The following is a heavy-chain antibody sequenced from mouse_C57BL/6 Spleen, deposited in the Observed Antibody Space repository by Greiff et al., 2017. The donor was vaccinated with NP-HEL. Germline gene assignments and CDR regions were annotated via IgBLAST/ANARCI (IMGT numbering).Heavy chain of an antibody. Sequence: EVQLVESGGDLVKPGGSLKLSCAASGFTFSSYGMSWVRQTPDKRLEWVATISSGGSYTYYPDSVKGRFTISRDNAKNTLYLQMSSLKSEDTAMYYCARQGSGYFAYWGQGTLVTVSA. CDR2: ISSGGSYT. CDR3: ARQGSGYFAY. D-gene: IGHD3-2*02. J-gene: IGHJ3*01. V-gene: IGHV5-6*01. CDR1: GFTFSSYG.